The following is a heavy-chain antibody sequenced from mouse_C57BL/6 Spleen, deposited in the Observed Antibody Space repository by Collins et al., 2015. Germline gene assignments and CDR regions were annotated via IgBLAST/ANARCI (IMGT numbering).Heavy chain of an antibody. Sequence: EVQLVESGGGLVQPKGSLKLSCAASGFSFNIYAMNWVRQAPGKGLEWVARIRSKSNNYATYYADSVKDRFTISRDDSENMLYLQMNNLKTEDTAMYYCVRHGTVTYVMDYWGQGTSVTVSS. V-gene: IGHV10-1*01. D-gene: IGHD1-1*01. J-gene: IGHJ4*01. CDR2: IRSKSNNYAT. CDR1: GFSFNIYA. CDR3: VRHGTVTYVMDY.